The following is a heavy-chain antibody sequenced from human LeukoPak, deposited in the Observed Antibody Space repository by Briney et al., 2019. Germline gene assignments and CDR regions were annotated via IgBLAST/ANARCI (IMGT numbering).Heavy chain of an antibody. D-gene: IGHD1-7*01. J-gene: IGHJ4*02. CDR2: IYYSGLT. Sequence: SETLSLTCTVSGXSISSYYGSWIRQPPGKGQEWIGDIYYSGLTHYNPSLNSRVTMSVDTSKNQFSLKLSSVTAADTAVYYCAREIDWNYEGEFDYWGQGTLVTVSS. CDR1: GXSISSYY. CDR3: AREIDWNYEGEFDY. V-gene: IGHV4-59*01.